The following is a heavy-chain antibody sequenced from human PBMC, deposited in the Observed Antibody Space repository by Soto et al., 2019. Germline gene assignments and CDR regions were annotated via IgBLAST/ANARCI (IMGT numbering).Heavy chain of an antibody. CDR3: ARDRYCRDETCCGDWDYFYAIQV. CDR1: GFTFTKYG. CDR2: IWYNGSNK. Sequence: QVQLVESGGGVVQPGRPLRLSCAASGFTFTKYGMHWVRQAPVKGLGYVAVIWYNGSNKYYVGCVKGRFTISRDNSKNTLYLQMTDLRDEDTAVYNCARDRYCRDETCCGDWDYFYAIQVWRQGTTFSHSS. V-gene: IGHV3-33*01. J-gene: IGHJ6*02. D-gene: IGHD2-21*01.